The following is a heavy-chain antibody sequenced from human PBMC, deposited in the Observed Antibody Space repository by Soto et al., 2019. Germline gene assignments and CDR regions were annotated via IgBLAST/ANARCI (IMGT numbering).Heavy chain of an antibody. CDR2: ITDTGGDK. V-gene: IGHV3-23*01. CDR3: AREWSVANPGY. J-gene: IGHJ4*02. Sequence: GGSLRLSCVASGITFGSRAMSWVRQAPGEGLEWVSTITDTGGDKKYYADSVKGRFTISRDNSKNTLYLQMNSLRPEDTAVHYCAREWSVANPGYWGQGTQVTVSS. D-gene: IGHD5-12*01. CDR1: GITFGSRA.